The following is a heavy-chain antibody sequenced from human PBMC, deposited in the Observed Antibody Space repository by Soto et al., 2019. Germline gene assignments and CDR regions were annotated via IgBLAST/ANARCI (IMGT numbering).Heavy chain of an antibody. D-gene: IGHD2-21*01. J-gene: IGHJ4*02. CDR3: ARSCGGDCYPPYFDY. CDR1: GYNFTTHY. V-gene: IGHV1-46*03. CDR2: INPSGGST. Sequence: ASVEVSFKASGYNFTTHYMSLGGQAPGQGLEWMGIINPSGGSTSYTQKFQGRVTMTRDTSTSTVYMELSSLRSEDTAVYYCARSCGGDCYPPYFDYWGQGTLVTVSS.